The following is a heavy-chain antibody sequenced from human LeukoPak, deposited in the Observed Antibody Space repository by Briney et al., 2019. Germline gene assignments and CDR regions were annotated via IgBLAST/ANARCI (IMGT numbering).Heavy chain of an antibody. V-gene: IGHV1-2*02. CDR2: INPNSGGT. D-gene: IGHD2-15*01. CDR3: ARVSVAATIWFDP. Sequence: VASVKVSYKASGYTFTGYYMHWVRQAPGQGLEWMGWINPNSGGTNYAQKFQGRVTMTRDTSISTAYMELSRLRSDDTAVYYCARVSVAATIWFDPWGQGTLVTVSS. CDR1: GYTFTGYY. J-gene: IGHJ5*02.